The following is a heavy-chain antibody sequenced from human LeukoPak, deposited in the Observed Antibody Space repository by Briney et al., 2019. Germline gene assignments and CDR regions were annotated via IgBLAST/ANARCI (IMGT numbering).Heavy chain of an antibody. CDR1: DGSISSSSYY. J-gene: IGHJ5*02. CDR2: IYYSGST. CDR3: ARGTSWFDP. Sequence: SETLSLTCTVSDGSISSSSYYWGWIRQPPGKGLEWIGSIYYSGSTYYNPSLKSRVTISVDTSKNQFSLKLSSVTAADTAVYYCARGTSWFDPWGQGTLVTVSS. V-gene: IGHV4-39*07. D-gene: IGHD1/OR15-1a*01.